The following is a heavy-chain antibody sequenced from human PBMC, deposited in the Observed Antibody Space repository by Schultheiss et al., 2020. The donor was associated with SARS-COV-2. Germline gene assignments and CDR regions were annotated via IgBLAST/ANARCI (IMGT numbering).Heavy chain of an antibody. CDR3: ARGTTVTTWWYFDY. V-gene: IGHV4-59*12. CDR2: IYYSGST. D-gene: IGHD4-17*01. Sequence: SQTLSLTCAVYGGSFSGYYWSWIRQPPGKGLEWIGYIYYSGSTNYNPSLKSRVTMSVDTSKNQFSLKLSSVTAADTAVYYCARGTTVTTWWYFDYWGQGTLVTVSS. CDR1: GGSFSGYY. J-gene: IGHJ4*02.